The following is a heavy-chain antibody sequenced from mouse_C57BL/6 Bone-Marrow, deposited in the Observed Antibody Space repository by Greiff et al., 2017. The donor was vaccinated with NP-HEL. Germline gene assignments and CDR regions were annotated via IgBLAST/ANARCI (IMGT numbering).Heavy chain of an antibody. D-gene: IGHD2-3*01. V-gene: IGHV14-2*01. CDR3: ASFDGYYPWFAY. CDR2: IDPEDGEN. J-gene: IGHJ3*01. Sequence: EVQLVESGAELVKPGASVKLSCTASGFNIKDYYMHWVKQRTEQGLEWIGRIDPEDGENKYAPKFQGKATITADTSSNTAYLQLSSLTSEDTAVYYCASFDGYYPWFAYWGQGTLVTVSA. CDR1: GFNIKDYY.